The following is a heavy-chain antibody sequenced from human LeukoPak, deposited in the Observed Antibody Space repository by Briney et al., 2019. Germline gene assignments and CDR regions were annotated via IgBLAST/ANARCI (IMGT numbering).Heavy chain of an antibody. CDR3: ARDRATDFWSGFAFDY. D-gene: IGHD3-3*01. Sequence: ASVKVSCKASGYTFTGYYMHWVRQAPGQGLEWMGWINPNSGGTNYGQKFQGRVTMTRDTSISTAYMELSRLGSDDTAVYYCARDRATDFWSGFAFDYWGQGTLVTVSS. CDR2: INPNSGGT. V-gene: IGHV1-2*02. CDR1: GYTFTGYY. J-gene: IGHJ4*02.